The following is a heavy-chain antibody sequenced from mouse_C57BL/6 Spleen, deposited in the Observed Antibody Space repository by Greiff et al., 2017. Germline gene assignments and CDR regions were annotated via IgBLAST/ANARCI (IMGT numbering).Heavy chain of an antibody. CDR2: INPRSGYT. D-gene: IGHD1-1*01. Sequence: VQRVESGAELAKPGASVKLSCKASGYTFTSYWMHWVKQRPGQGLEWIGYINPRSGYTKYNQKFKDKATLTADNSASTAYMQLSSLTYEDSAVYYCARSSYGSSYDWYFDVWGTGTTVTVSS. CDR3: ARSSYGSSYDWYFDV. V-gene: IGHV1-7*01. J-gene: IGHJ1*03. CDR1: GYTFTSYW.